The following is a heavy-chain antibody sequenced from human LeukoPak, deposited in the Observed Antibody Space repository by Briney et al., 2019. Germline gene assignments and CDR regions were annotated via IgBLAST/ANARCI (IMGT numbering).Heavy chain of an antibody. D-gene: IGHD3-22*01. Sequence: PGGSLRLPCAASGFTFSSYAMSWVRQAPGKGLEWVSAISGSGDNTYYADSVKGRFTICRDNSKNTLYLQMNRLRAEDTAVYYCATGLLFTIIVVVNADAFDIWGQGTMVTVTS. J-gene: IGHJ3*02. V-gene: IGHV3-23*01. CDR3: ATGLLFTIIVVVNADAFDI. CDR1: GFTFSSYA. CDR2: ISGSGDNT.